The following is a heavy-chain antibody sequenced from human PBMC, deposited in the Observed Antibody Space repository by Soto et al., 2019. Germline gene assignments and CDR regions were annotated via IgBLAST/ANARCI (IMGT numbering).Heavy chain of an antibody. CDR3: ANGRANYGLLTPDY. CDR1: GFSFRNYA. J-gene: IGHJ4*02. V-gene: IGHV3-23*01. D-gene: IGHD3-10*01. Sequence: EVQLLESGGGLVQPGGSLRLSCAASGFSFRNYAMRWVRQAPGKGLEWVATLTGGGSNIYYADSVKGRFAISRDNSRNTLYLQMNSLTAEDTAVYYCANGRANYGLLTPDYWGQGTLVTVSS. CDR2: LTGGGSNI.